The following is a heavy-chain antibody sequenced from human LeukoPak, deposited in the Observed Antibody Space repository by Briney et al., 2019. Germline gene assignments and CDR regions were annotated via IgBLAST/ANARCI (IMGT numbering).Heavy chain of an antibody. V-gene: IGHV3-23*01. CDR2: ISGSGGGT. CDR3: AKDRGYSGYDIDY. Sequence: GGSLRLSCAASGFTVSSNYMSWVRQAPGKGLEWVSAISGSGGGTYYADSVKGRFTISRDNSKNTLYLQMNSLRAEDTAVYFCAKDRGYSGYDIDYWGQGTLVTVSS. J-gene: IGHJ4*02. CDR1: GFTVSSNY. D-gene: IGHD5-12*01.